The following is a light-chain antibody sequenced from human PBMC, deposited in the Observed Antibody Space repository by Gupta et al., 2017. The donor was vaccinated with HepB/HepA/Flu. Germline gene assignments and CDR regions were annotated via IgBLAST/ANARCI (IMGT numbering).Light chain of an antibody. V-gene: IGKV1D-12*01. CDR3: QQAGDFPLT. CDR1: QHIGKW. CDR2: ATS. J-gene: IGKJ4*01. Sequence: DIQMTQSPSSVSASVGDRVTITCRASQHIGKWLAWYQQKPGKAPKLLMFATSNLQSGVPSRFSGSGSGTDFTLTISSLQPEDFATYYCQQAGDFPLTFGGGTKVAIK.